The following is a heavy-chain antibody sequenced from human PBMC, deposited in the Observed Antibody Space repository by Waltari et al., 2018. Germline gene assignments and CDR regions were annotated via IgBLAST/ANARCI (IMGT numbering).Heavy chain of an antibody. CDR3: AASVGVAPNY. CDR1: GFTFNNYW. CDR2: IKQDASEK. D-gene: IGHD6-19*01. V-gene: IGHV3-7*01. J-gene: IGHJ4*01. Sequence: EVQLVESGGGLVQPGGSLRLSCAASGFTFNNYWMTWVRQAPGKGLGGVANIKQDASEKYYVDSVKGRFTISRDNTKNSLYLQMNSLRAEDTAVYYCAASVGVAPNYWGHGTLVTVSS.